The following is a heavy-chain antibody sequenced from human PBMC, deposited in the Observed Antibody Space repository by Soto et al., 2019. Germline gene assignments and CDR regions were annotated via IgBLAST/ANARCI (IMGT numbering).Heavy chain of an antibody. D-gene: IGHD4-4*01. J-gene: IGHJ5*02. CDR1: GYTFTSYG. CDR2: ISAYNGNT. V-gene: IGHV1-18*01. CDR3: ARESGTVTHTWFDP. Sequence: ASVKVSCKASGYTFTSYGISWVRQAPGQGLEWMGWISAYNGNTNYAQKLQGRVTMTTDTSTSTAYMELRSLRSDDTAVYYCARESGTVTHTWFDPWGQGTLVTVSS.